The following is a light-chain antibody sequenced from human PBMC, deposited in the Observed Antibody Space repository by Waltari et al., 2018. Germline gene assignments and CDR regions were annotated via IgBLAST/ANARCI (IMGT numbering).Light chain of an antibody. CDR1: QNNLYSSNNKNY. Sequence: DIVMTQSPDSLAVSLGERATIHCKSSQNNLYSSNNKNYLAWFQQKPGQPPKLLIYSASTRESGVPERFSGSGSGTDFTLTINSLQAEDVAVYYCQQYYSAVTFGGGTKVEIK. CDR2: SAS. CDR3: QQYYSAVT. J-gene: IGKJ4*01. V-gene: IGKV4-1*01.